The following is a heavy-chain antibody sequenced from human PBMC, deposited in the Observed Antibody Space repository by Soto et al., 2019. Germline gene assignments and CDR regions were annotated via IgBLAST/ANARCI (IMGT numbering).Heavy chain of an antibody. CDR1: GGTLSSYT. CDR2: VIPNLGVT. D-gene: IGHD2-15*01. V-gene: IGHV1-69*04. CDR3: ARDKGYCSDDSCADFDY. J-gene: IGHJ4*02. Sequence: PSVNVSCQASGGTLSSYTFSWVPHAPGQGLEWMGRVIPNLGVTNYAKKFQGRFTIVVDTSTSTAYMELNSLRYEDTAVYYCARDKGYCSDDSCADFDYWGQGTLVSVSS.